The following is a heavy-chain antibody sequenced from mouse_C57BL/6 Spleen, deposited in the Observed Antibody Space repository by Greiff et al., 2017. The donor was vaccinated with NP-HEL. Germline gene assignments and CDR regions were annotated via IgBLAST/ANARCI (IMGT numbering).Heavy chain of an antibody. J-gene: IGHJ3*01. Sequence: VQLQQPGAELVKPGASVKLSCKASGYTFTSYWMHWVKQRPGQGLEWIGMIHPNSGSTNSNEKFKSKAKLTVDKSSSTAYMQLSSLTSEDSAVYYCARGGTRAYWGQGTLVTVSA. D-gene: IGHD2-13*01. CDR2: IHPNSGST. V-gene: IGHV1-64*01. CDR1: GYTFTSYW. CDR3: ARGGTRAY.